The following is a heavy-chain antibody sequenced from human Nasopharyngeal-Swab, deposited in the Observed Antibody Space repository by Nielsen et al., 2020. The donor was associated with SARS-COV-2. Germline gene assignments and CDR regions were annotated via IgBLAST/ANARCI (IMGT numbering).Heavy chain of an antibody. CDR3: ARDAPAHYGAFY. J-gene: IGHJ4*02. CDR2: IAHDASNE. V-gene: IGHV3-30*03. Sequence: GSSLKTSCAASGFTFSSFGMHWVRQAPGKGLEWVAFIAHDASNEYYGDSVKGRFSISRDSSKNTLYLQMDSRRGEDTAVYYCARDAPAHYGAFYWGRGTLVTVSS. CDR1: GFTFSSFG. D-gene: IGHD4-17*01.